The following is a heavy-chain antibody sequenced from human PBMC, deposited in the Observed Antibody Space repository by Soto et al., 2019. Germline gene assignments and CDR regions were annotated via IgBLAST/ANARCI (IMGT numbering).Heavy chain of an antibody. V-gene: IGHV4-4*02. Sequence: QVQLQESGPGLVKPSGTLSLTCAVSGGSISSSVWWSWVRQSPGKGMEWLGAVLHNGDTNYNPSLKSRVTMSVDTSRGQFALDLHAVTPADTAVYYCTRKAWVRVDFWGQGSMVTVSS. CDR3: TRKAWVRVDF. CDR2: VLHNGDT. CDR1: GGSISSSVW. D-gene: IGHD3-16*01. J-gene: IGHJ4*02.